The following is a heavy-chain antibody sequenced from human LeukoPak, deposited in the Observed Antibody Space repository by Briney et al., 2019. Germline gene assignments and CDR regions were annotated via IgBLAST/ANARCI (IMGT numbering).Heavy chain of an antibody. CDR3: ARARQWLDYYFDY. Sequence: ASVKVSCKASGYTFTGYYMHWVRQAPGQGLGWMGWINPNSGGTNYAQKFQGRVTMTRDTSISTAYMELSRLRSDDTAVYYCARARQWLDYYFDYWGQGTLVTVSS. V-gene: IGHV1-2*02. CDR1: GYTFTGYY. J-gene: IGHJ4*02. CDR2: INPNSGGT. D-gene: IGHD6-19*01.